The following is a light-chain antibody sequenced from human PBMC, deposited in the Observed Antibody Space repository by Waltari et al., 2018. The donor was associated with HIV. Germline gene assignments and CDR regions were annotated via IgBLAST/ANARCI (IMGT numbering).Light chain of an antibody. J-gene: IGLJ2*01. CDR1: SSTIGSNY. Sequence: QSVLTQPPSASGTPGQRVTISCSGSSSTIGSNYVSWYQQHPGTAPKLLIYRNNQRPSGVPDRFSGSKSGTSASLAISGLRSEDEADYYCATWDDSLSVVVFGGGTKLTVL. V-gene: IGLV1-47*01. CDR2: RNN. CDR3: ATWDDSLSVVV.